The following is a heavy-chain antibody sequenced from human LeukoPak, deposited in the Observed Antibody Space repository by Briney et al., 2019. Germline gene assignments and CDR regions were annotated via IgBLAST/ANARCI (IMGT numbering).Heavy chain of an antibody. J-gene: IGHJ4*02. V-gene: IGHV1-2*02. CDR1: GYTFTGYY. Sequence: ASVKVSCKGSGYTFTGYYMHWVRQAPGQGLEWMAWINPNSGATNYAQKFQGRVTVTRDTSISTAYMELSSLESDDTAVYYCVRDHMTTQTWDFDYWGQGTLVSVSS. D-gene: IGHD4-17*01. CDR3: VRDHMTTQTWDFDY. CDR2: INPNSGAT.